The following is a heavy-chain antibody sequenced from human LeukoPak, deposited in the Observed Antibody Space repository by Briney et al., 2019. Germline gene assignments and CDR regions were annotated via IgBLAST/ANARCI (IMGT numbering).Heavy chain of an antibody. V-gene: IGHV1-2*02. CDR2: INPNSGGT. Sequence: ASVKVSCKASGYTFTGYYMHWVRQAPGQGLEWMGWINPNSGGTNYAQKFQGRVTMTRDTSISTAYMELSRLRSDDTAVYYCARDHCSSTSCYGRNWFDPWGQGTLVTVSS. D-gene: IGHD2-2*01. CDR3: ARDHCSSTSCYGRNWFDP. J-gene: IGHJ5*02. CDR1: GYTFTGYY.